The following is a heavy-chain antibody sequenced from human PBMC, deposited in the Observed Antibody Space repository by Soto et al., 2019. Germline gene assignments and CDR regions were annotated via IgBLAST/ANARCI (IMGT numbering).Heavy chain of an antibody. CDR2: ISSSSSTI. CDR3: ARDLGRITMVRGVNHYYGMDV. CDR1: GFTFSSYS. D-gene: IGHD3-10*01. Sequence: EVQLVESGGGLVQPGGSLRLSCAASGFTFSSYSMNWVRQAPGKGLEWVSYISSSSSTIYYADSVKGRFTISRDNAKNXLXLXXNSLRAEDTAVYYCARDLGRITMVRGVNHYYGMDVWGQGTTVTVSS. J-gene: IGHJ6*02. V-gene: IGHV3-48*01.